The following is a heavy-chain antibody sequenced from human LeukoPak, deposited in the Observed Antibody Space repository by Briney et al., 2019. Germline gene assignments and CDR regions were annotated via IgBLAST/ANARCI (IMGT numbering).Heavy chain of an antibody. CDR1: GFTFSSYW. CDR2: IKQDGSEK. J-gene: IGHJ4*02. Sequence: GGSLRLSCAASGFTFSSYWMSWVRQAPGKGLGWVANIKQDGSEKYYVDSVKGRFTISRDNAKNSLYLQMNSLRAEDTAVYYCARDPVSRDTAMVIFDYWGQGTLVTVSS. D-gene: IGHD5-18*01. V-gene: IGHV3-7*01. CDR3: ARDPVSRDTAMVIFDY.